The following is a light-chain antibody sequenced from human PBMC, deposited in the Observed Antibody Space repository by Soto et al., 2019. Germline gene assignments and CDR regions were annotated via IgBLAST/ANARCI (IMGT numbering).Light chain of an antibody. CDR3: QQRSNWPFS. V-gene: IGKV3-11*01. Sequence: IVLTQSPATLSLSPGERATLSCRASQSVSSYLAWYQQKPGQAPRRLIYDASNRATVIPARFSGSGSGTDFTLTIISLGPEDFAVYYFQQRSNWPFSFGPGTNVDIK. J-gene: IGKJ3*01. CDR1: QSVSSY. CDR2: DAS.